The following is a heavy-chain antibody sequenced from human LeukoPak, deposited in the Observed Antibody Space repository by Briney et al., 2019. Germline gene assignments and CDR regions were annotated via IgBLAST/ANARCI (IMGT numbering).Heavy chain of an antibody. V-gene: IGHV4-30-4*01. J-gene: IGHJ3*02. CDR1: GGSISSGDYY. D-gene: IGHD5-18*01. CDR2: IYYSGST. CDR3: ARAPGYSYAFDI. Sequence: SETLSLTCTVSGGSISSGDYYWSWIRQPPGKGLEWIGYIYYSGSTYYNPSLKSRVTISVDTSKNQFSLKLSSVTAADTAVYYCARAPGYSYAFDIWGQGTMVTVSS.